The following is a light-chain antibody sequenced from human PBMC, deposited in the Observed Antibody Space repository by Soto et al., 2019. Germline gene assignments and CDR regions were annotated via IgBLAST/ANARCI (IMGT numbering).Light chain of an antibody. Sequence: QSVLTQPPSASGSPGQSVTISCTGTSSDVGGYNYVSWYQQHPGKAPKLMIYEVSKRPSGVPDRFSGYKSGNTASLTVSGLHAEDEADYYCSSYAGSNNLVFGGGTKLTVL. J-gene: IGLJ2*01. CDR2: EVS. CDR1: SSDVGGYNY. CDR3: SSYAGSNNLV. V-gene: IGLV2-8*01.